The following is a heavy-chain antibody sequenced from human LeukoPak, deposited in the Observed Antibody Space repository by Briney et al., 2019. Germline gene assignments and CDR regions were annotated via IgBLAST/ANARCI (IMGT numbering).Heavy chain of an antibody. CDR1: GFTFRDYY. V-gene: IGHV3-11*01. CDR2: ISSGGNTI. CDR3: ARVFLDAFDI. Sequence: PGGSLTLSCAASGFTFRDYYMSWIRQAPGKGLEWVSYISSGGNTIYYADSVKGRFTISRDNAKNSLYLQMNSLRAEDTAVYHCARVFLDAFDIWGQGTMVTVSS. J-gene: IGHJ3*02.